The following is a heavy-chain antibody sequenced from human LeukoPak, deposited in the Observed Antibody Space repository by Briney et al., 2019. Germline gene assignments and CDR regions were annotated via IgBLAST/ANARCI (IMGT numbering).Heavy chain of an antibody. D-gene: IGHD2-2*01. CDR1: GFTFSNYA. Sequence: PGGSLRLSCAASGFTFSNYAMSWVRQAPGKGLEWVPTISKGADSTYYADSVKGRFTISRDNSKNTLYLQMSSLRAEDTAIYYCAKFFGYCGSTGRPAGWCMDVWGTGTTVTVSS. J-gene: IGHJ6*03. CDR2: ISKGADST. V-gene: IGHV3-23*01. CDR3: AKFFGYCGSTGRPAGWCMDV.